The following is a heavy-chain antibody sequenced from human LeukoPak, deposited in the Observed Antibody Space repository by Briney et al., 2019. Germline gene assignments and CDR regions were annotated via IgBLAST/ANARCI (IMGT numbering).Heavy chain of an antibody. V-gene: IGHV1-69*04. Sequence: GSSVKVSCKASGGTFSSYAISWVRQAPGQGLELMGRIIPILGIANYAQKFQGRVTITADKSTSTAYMELSSLRSEDTAVYYCARVSSGWSVPFDYWGQGTLVTVSS. CDR3: ARVSSGWSVPFDY. D-gene: IGHD6-19*01. J-gene: IGHJ4*02. CDR2: IIPILGIA. CDR1: GGTFSSYA.